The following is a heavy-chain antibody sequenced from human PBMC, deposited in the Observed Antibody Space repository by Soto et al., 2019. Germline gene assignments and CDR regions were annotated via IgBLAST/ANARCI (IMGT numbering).Heavy chain of an antibody. J-gene: IGHJ4*02. CDR3: AREVVGNTWPGIFDS. V-gene: IGHV4-4*08. CDR1: DDSIGPYY. CDR2: VYTSGST. Sequence: PSETLSLTCSISDDSIGPYYWTWIRQTPRKELQWIGYVYTSGSTKYNSSLKSRVTISLDASNSQFSLTMSSVTAADTGVYYCAREVVGNTWPGIFDSWGRGTLDTVSS.